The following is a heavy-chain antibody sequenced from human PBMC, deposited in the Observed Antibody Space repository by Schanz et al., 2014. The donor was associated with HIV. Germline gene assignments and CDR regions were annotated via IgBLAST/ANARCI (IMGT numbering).Heavy chain of an antibody. J-gene: IGHJ6*02. V-gene: IGHV3-23*01. D-gene: IGHD4-17*01. Sequence: EVQLLESGGGLAQPGGSLRLSCVTSGFMFRNYAMSWVRQAPGKGLEWVSCISGSGSSTYFADSVKGRFTISRDNSKNTLFLQMSRLRVEDTAVYYCARDNSYGYSFYGMDVWGQGTTVTVSS. CDR1: GFMFRNYA. CDR3: ARDNSYGYSFYGMDV. CDR2: ISGSGSST.